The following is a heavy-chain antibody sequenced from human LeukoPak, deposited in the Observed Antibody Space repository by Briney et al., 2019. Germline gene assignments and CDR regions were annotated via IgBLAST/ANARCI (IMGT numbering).Heavy chain of an antibody. CDR3: ARGVGSWYSGDAFDI. D-gene: IGHD6-13*01. Sequence: SETLSLTCTVSGGSISSHYWSWIRQPPGKGLEWIGYIYYSGSTNYNPSLKSRVTISVDTSKNQFSLKLSSVTAADTAVYYCARGVGSWYSGDAFDIWGQGTMVTVSS. CDR1: GGSISSHY. CDR2: IYYSGST. V-gene: IGHV4-59*11. J-gene: IGHJ3*02.